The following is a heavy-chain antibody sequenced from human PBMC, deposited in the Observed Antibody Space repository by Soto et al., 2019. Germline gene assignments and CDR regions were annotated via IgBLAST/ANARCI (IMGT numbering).Heavy chain of an antibody. J-gene: IGHJ3*02. Sequence: PSETLSLTCTVPGGSISSYYWSWIRQPPGKGLEWIGYIYYSGSTNYNPSLKSRVTISVDTSKNQFSLKLSSVTAADTAVYYCARVGYSSGWYRFDIWGQGTMVTVSS. D-gene: IGHD6-19*01. V-gene: IGHV4-59*01. CDR3: ARVGYSSGWYRFDI. CDR2: IYYSGST. CDR1: GGSISSYY.